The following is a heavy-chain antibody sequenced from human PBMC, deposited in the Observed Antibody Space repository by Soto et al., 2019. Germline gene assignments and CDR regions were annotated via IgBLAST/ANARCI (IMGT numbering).Heavy chain of an antibody. V-gene: IGHV4-59*08. CDR3: ARAVYYDILTGYSYPDY. CDR1: GGSISSYY. J-gene: IGHJ4*02. D-gene: IGHD3-9*01. Sequence: SETLSLTCTVSGGSISSYYWSWIRQPPGKGLEWIGYIYYSGSTYYNPSLKSRVTISVDTSKNQFSLKLSSVTAADTAVYYCARAVYYDILTGYSYPDYWGQGTLVTVSS. CDR2: IYYSGST.